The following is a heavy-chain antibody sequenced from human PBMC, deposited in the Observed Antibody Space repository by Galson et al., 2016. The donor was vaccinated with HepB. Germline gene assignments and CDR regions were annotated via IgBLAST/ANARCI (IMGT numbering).Heavy chain of an antibody. V-gene: IGHV3-33*01. D-gene: IGHD5-12*01. Sequence: SLRLSCAASGFTFNTYGMHWVRQAPGMVLEWVALIWYDETNKYYADSVKGRFTISRDNSRNTLYLQMNSLRAEDTAVYYCARERNKGSGYELYYYYFMDVWGEGTTVTVSS. CDR3: ARERNKGSGYELYYYYFMDV. J-gene: IGHJ6*03. CDR1: GFTFNTYG. CDR2: IWYDETNK.